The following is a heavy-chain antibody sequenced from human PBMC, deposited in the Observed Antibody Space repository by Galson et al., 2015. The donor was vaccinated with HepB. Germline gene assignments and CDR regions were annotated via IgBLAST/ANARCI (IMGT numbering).Heavy chain of an antibody. V-gene: IGHV3-30*02. CDR1: GFTLSSYG. D-gene: IGHD4-17*01. CDR3: ARDLLGDYPMGKYYYSGLGV. J-gene: IGHJ6*02. CDR2: VRFDGSNK. Sequence: SLRLSCAVSGFTLSSYGMHWVRQAPGKGLEWVSFVRFDGSNKYYADSRKGRFTISRDNSKNTLYLQMDRMRPEDTAIYYCARDLLGDYPMGKYYYSGLGVWGQGTTVTVSS.